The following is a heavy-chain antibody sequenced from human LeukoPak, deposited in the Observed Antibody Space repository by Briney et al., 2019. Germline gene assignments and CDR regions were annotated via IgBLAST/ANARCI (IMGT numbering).Heavy chain of an antibody. V-gene: IGHV4-34*01. Sequence: KPSETLSLTCAVYGGSFSGYYWSWIRQPPGKGLEWIGGINHSGSTNYNPSLKSRVTISVDTSKNRFSLKLSSVTAADTAVYYCARRYSSGWYGYWGQGTLVTVSS. CDR2: INHSGST. CDR1: GGSFSGYY. D-gene: IGHD6-19*01. J-gene: IGHJ4*02. CDR3: ARRYSSGWYGY.